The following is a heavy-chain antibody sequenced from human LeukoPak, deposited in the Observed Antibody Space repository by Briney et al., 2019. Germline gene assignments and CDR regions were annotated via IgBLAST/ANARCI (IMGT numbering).Heavy chain of an antibody. J-gene: IGHJ3*02. CDR1: GFTFTTYA. D-gene: IGHD1-26*01. CDR3: ARERVVGAFDI. Sequence: GGPLRLSCAASGFTFTTYAMSWVRQAPGKGLEWVPAISSSGATSFYADSVKGRFTISRDNSKNTLYLQMNSLRAEDTAVYYCARERVVGAFDIWGQGTMVTVSS. V-gene: IGHV3-23*01. CDR2: ISSSGATS.